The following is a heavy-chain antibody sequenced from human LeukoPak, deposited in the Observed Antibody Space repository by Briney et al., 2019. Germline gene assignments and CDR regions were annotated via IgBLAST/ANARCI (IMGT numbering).Heavy chain of an antibody. CDR2: IYSGGST. Sequence: GGCLRLSCAASEFSVGSNYMTWVRQAPGKGLEWVSLIYSGGSTYYADSVKGRFTISRDNSKNTLYLQMNSLRAEDTAVYYCARGTSSGWYFGGQGTLVTVSS. J-gene: IGHJ4*02. CDR1: EFSVGSNY. CDR3: ARGTSSGWYF. V-gene: IGHV3-66*01. D-gene: IGHD6-19*01.